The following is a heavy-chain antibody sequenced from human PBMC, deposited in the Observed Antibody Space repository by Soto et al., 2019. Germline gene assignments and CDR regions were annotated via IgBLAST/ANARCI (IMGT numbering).Heavy chain of an antibody. CDR1: GFTLRNDW. CDR2: IKPDGSTT. CDR3: GTDRWGGAFDM. Sequence: PGRSLRLSCAASGFTLRNDWLAWVRQTPGKGLEFVGNIKPDGSTTNYMDSVKGRFSISRDNARNSLSLQMNSLRVEDTAVYYCGTDRWGGAFDMWGQGTTVTVSS. J-gene: IGHJ3*02. V-gene: IGHV3-7*01. D-gene: IGHD3-10*01.